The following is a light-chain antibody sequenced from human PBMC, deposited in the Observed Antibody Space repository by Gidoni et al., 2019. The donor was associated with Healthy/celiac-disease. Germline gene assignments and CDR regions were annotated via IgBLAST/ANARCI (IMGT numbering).Light chain of an antibody. CDR2: GAS. CDR1: QSVSSSY. J-gene: IGKJ3*01. CDR3: QQYGSSPPFT. Sequence: DIVLTQSPGTLSLSPGERATLSCRSSQSVSSSYVAWYQQKPGQAPGLLIYGASSRATGIPDRFSGSGSGTDFTLTISRLEPEDFAVYYCQQYGSSPPFTFGPGTKVDIK. V-gene: IGKV3-20*01.